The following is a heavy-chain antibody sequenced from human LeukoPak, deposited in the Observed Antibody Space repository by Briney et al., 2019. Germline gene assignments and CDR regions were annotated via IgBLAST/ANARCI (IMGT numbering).Heavy chain of an antibody. V-gene: IGHV4-39*07. CDR3: ARDHSHRTLAYNWNPGDAFDI. J-gene: IGHJ3*02. CDR2: IYYSGST. D-gene: IGHD1-20*01. Sequence: SETLSLTCTVSGGSISSSSYYWGWIRQPPGKGLEWIGSIYYSGSTYYNPSLKSRVTISVDTSKNQFSLKLSSVTAADTAVYYCARDHSHRTLAYNWNPGDAFDIWGQGTMVTVSS. CDR1: GGSISSSSYY.